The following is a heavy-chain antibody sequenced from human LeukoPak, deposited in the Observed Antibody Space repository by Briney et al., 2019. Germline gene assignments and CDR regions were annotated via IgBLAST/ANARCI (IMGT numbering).Heavy chain of an antibody. V-gene: IGHV4-34*01. J-gene: IGHJ4*02. CDR1: GGSLSGSS. CDR3: ARLLNYDILTGYNIEDY. D-gene: IGHD3-9*01. Sequence: SETLSLTCAVYGGSLSGSSCDWIRQTPGKGLEWIGEIHQSGSTTYNPSLKSRVTVSADTSKNQFSLKLNSVTAADTAVYYCARLLNYDILTGYNIEDYRGQGTLVTVSS. CDR2: IHQSGST.